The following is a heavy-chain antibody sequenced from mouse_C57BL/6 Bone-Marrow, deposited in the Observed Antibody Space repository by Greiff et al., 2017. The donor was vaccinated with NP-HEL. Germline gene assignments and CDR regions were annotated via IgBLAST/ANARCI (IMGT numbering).Heavy chain of an antibody. CDR2: INPSTGGT. CDR3: ARVCSYFDV. J-gene: IGHJ1*03. CDR1: GYSFTGYY. V-gene: IGHV1-42*01. Sequence: DVKLVESGPELVKPGASVKISCKASGYSFTGYYMNWVKQSPAKSLEWIGEINPSTGGTTYNQKFKAKATLTVDKSSSTAYMQLKSLTSKDSAVYYCARVCSYFDVWGTGTTVTVSS.